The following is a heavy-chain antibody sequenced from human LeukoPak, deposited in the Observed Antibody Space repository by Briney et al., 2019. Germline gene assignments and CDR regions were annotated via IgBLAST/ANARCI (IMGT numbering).Heavy chain of an antibody. CDR1: GGSISSYY. CDR2: IYYSGST. Sequence: SETLSLTCTVSGGSISSYYWGWIRQPPGKGLEWIGSIYYSGSTYYNPSLKSRVTISVDTSKNQFSLKLSSVTAADTAVYYCARLSPGVPASPEYYFDYWGQGTLVTVSS. D-gene: IGHD2-2*01. V-gene: IGHV4-39*01. CDR3: ARLSPGVPASPEYYFDY. J-gene: IGHJ4*02.